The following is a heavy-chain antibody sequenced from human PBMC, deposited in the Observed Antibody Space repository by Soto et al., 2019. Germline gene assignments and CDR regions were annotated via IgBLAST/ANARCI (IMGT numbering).Heavy chain of an antibody. CDR3: ARDRLVRGGQPAQLDY. V-gene: IGHV1-2*04. CDR2: INPNSGGT. D-gene: IGHD3-10*01. Sequence: QVQLVQSGAEVKKPGASVKVSCKASGYTFTGYYMHWVRQAPGQGLEWMGWINPNSGGTNYAQKFQGWVTMTRDTSISTAYMELSRLRSDDTAMYYCARDRLVRGGQPAQLDYWGQGTLVTVSS. J-gene: IGHJ4*02. CDR1: GYTFTGYY.